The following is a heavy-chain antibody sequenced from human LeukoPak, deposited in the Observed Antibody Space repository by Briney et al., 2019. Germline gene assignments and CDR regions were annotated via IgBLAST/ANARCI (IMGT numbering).Heavy chain of an antibody. J-gene: IGHJ5*02. CDR1: GFTFSSYW. CDR3: TREGLDP. CDR2: IDSDGTGT. V-gene: IGHV3-74*01. Sequence: PGGSLRLSCAASGFTFSSYWMHWVRQAPGRGLVWVSRIDSDGTGTIYADSVRGRFTISRDNAKNTMYLQMNSLRAEDTAVYYCTREGLDPWGQGTLVTVSP. D-gene: IGHD2-21*01.